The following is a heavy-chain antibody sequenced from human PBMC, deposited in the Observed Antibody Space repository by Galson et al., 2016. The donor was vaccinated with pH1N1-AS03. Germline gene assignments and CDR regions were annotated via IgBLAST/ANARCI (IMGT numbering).Heavy chain of an antibody. CDR1: GGSIGNFH. CDR2: ISATGGA. Sequence: SETLSLTCSVFGGSIGNFHWNWVRQSAGRRLEWLGRISATGGATYNPSLNGRVRMSLDTSENHVSLRINSVTAADTAIYYCARFTEARKGYLPMDVWGRGTTV. V-gene: IGHV4-4*07. D-gene: IGHD2-15*01. CDR3: ARFTEARKGYLPMDV. J-gene: IGHJ6*02.